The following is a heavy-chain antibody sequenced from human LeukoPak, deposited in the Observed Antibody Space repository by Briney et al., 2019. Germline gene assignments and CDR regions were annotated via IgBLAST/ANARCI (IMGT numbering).Heavy chain of an antibody. CDR1: GGSISSGGYY. J-gene: IGHJ6*02. D-gene: IGHD6-13*01. CDR2: IYYSGST. Sequence: KSSETLSLTCTVSGGSISSGGYYWSWIRQPPGKGLEWIGYIYYSGSTYYNPSLKSRDTISVDTSKNQFSLKLSSVTAADTAVYYCTREGSSSWTGHYYYGMDVWGQGTTVTVSS. V-gene: IGHV4-31*03. CDR3: TREGSSSWTGHYYYGMDV.